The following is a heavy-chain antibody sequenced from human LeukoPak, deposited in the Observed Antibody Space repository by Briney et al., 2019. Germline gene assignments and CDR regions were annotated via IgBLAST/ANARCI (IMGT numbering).Heavy chain of an antibody. Sequence: PGGCLRLSCAASGFTFSDYSMNWVRQAPGKGLEWVSYISSSSTTIFYADSVKGRFTISRDNAKNSLFLQMNGLRDEDTALYYCARERVIAAAGDGFDSWGQGTLVTVSS. J-gene: IGHJ4*02. CDR3: ARERVIAAAGDGFDS. D-gene: IGHD2-21*01. CDR2: ISSSSTTI. V-gene: IGHV3-48*02. CDR1: GFTFSDYS.